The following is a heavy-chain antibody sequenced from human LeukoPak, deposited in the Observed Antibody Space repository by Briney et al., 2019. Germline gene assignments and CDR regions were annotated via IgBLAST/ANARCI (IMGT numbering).Heavy chain of an antibody. CDR3: ARIMSYDSSGYYPNDAFDI. Sequence: GESLKISCKGSGYSFTSYWIGWVRQMPGKGLEWMGIIYPGDSDTRYSPSLQGQVTISADKSISTAYLQWSSLKASDTAMYYCARIMSYDSSGYYPNDAFDIWGQGTMVTVSS. J-gene: IGHJ3*02. D-gene: IGHD3-22*01. CDR1: GYSFTSYW. V-gene: IGHV5-51*01. CDR2: IYPGDSDT.